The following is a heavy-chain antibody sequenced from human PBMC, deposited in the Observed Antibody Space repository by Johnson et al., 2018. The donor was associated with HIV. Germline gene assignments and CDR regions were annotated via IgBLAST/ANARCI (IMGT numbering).Heavy chain of an antibody. CDR3: ARVGTGRDAFDI. J-gene: IGHJ3*02. CDR2: MWYDGSNK. CDR1: GFTFSTYG. V-gene: IGHV3-30*19. Sequence: QVQLVESGGGVVQPGRSLRLSCAASGFTFSTYGMHWVRQAPGKGLEWVAVMWYDGSNKYYADSVKGRFTISRDNSKNTLYLQMNSLRAEDTTVYYCARVGTGRDAFDIWGQGTMVTVSS. D-gene: IGHD7-27*01.